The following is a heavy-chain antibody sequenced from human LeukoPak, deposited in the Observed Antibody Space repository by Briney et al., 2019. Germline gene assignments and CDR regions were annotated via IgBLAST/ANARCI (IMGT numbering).Heavy chain of an antibody. CDR1: GYTFTGYY. Sequence: ASVKVSCKASGYTFTGYYMHWVRQAPGHRLEWMGWINPNSGGTNYAQKFQGRVTTTRDTSISTAYMELSRLRSDDTAVYYCARMGELPDRRFDPWGQGTLVTVSS. CDR2: INPNSGGT. J-gene: IGHJ5*02. CDR3: ARMGELPDRRFDP. D-gene: IGHD3-16*01. V-gene: IGHV1-2*02.